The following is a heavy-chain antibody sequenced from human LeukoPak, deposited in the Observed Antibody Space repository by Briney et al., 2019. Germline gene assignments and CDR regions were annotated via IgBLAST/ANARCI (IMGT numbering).Heavy chain of an antibody. CDR1: GYSISSGYY. J-gene: IGHJ5*02. D-gene: IGHD4-17*01. Sequence: PSETLSLTCAVSGYSISSGYYWGWIRQPPGKGLEWIGSIYHSGSTYYIPSLKSRVTISVDTSKNQFSLKLSSVTAADTAVYYGGRDYIGGGDYVGENWFDPWGQGTLVTVSS. CDR3: GRDYIGGGDYVGENWFDP. CDR2: IYHSGST. V-gene: IGHV4-38-2*02.